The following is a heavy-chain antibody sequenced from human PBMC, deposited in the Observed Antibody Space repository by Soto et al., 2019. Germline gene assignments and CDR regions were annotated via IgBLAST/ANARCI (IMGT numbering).Heavy chain of an antibody. J-gene: IGHJ4*02. D-gene: IGHD1-1*01. Sequence: GGSLRLSCAASGFPFSSYAMTWVRQTPGKGLEWVSGISGSGGITYYAASVKGRFTISRDNSNNTLFLQMHSLRADDTAVYYCAKSLSASPNYFFDSWGQGTLVTVSS. CDR1: GFPFSSYA. CDR2: ISGSGGIT. CDR3: AKSLSASPNYFFDS. V-gene: IGHV3-23*01.